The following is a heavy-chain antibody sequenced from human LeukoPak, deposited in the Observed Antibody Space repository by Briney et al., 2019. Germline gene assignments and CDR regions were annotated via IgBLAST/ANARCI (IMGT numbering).Heavy chain of an antibody. CDR2: IIPIFGTA. Sequence: GASVKVSCKPSGGTFSSYAISWVRQAPGQGLEWTGGIIPIFGTANYAQKSQGRVTITADKSTSTAYMELSSLRSEDTAVYYCARGRDCSSTSCYADYWGRGTLVTVSS. CDR3: ARGRDCSSTSCYADY. V-gene: IGHV1-69*06. D-gene: IGHD2-2*01. CDR1: GGTFSSYA. J-gene: IGHJ4*02.